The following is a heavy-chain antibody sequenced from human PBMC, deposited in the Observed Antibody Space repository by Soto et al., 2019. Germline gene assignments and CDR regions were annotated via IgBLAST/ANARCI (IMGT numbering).Heavy chain of an antibody. CDR1: GFTFSSYW. CDR3: ARLGKCGFCSGGSCPRCHFDS. J-gene: IGHJ4*02. V-gene: IGHV3-7*01. CDR2: IKPDGREK. Sequence: EVQLVESGGDLAQPGGSLRLSCAASGFTFSSYWMSWVRQAPGTGLEWVANIKPDGREKDYVDSVKGRFTISRDHAKNSLSLQMSDLRAEDTAVYYCARLGKCGFCSGGSCPRCHFDSWGQGTLVTVSS. D-gene: IGHD2-15*01.